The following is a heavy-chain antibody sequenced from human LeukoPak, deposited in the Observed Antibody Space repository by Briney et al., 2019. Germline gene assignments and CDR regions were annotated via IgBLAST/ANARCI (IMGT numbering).Heavy chain of an antibody. V-gene: IGHV4-31*03. J-gene: IGHJ4*02. CDR3: AREADYGDSYYFDY. CDR2: IYYSGST. Sequence: SETLSLTCTVSGGSISSGGYYWSWIRQHPGKGLEWIGYIYYSGSTYYNPSLKSRVTISVDTSKNQFSLKLSSVTAADTAVYYCAREADYGDSYYFDYWGQGTLVTVSS. D-gene: IGHD4-17*01. CDR1: GGSISSGGYY.